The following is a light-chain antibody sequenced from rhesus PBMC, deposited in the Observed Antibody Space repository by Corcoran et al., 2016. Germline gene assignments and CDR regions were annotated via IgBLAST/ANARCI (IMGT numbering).Light chain of an antibody. CDR2: NTN. CDR3: LLYYSGAHI. Sequence: QAVVTQEPSMTVSPGGTVTLTCGSSPGAVTSGNYPNWFQQKPGQVPRGLIYNTNSKHSWTPARFSGSRAGGKAAPTLSGAQPEDEAEYYCLLYYSGAHIFGAGTRLTVL. CDR1: PGAVTSGNY. V-gene: IGLV7-76*01. J-gene: IGLJ1*01.